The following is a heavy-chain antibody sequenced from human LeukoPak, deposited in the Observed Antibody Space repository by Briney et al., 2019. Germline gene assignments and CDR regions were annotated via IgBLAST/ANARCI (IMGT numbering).Heavy chain of an antibody. CDR2: IWYDGSNK. CDR3: AKDLVGATDG. J-gene: IGHJ4*02. CDR1: GFTFSSYG. Sequence: PGGSLRLSCAASGFTFSSYGMHWVRQAPGKGLEWVAVIWYDGSNKYYADSVKGRFTISRDNSKNTLYLQMNSLRAEDTAVYYRAKDLVGATDGWGQGSMVTVSS. V-gene: IGHV3-33*06. D-gene: IGHD1-26*01.